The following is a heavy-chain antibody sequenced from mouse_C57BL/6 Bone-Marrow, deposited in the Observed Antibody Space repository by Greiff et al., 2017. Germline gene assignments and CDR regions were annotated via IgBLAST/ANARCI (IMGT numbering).Heavy chain of an antibody. CDR2: IRNKANGYTT. CDR3: ARNSDSSGPYAMDY. CDR1: GFTFTDYY. Sequence: EVQRVESGGGLVQPGGSLSLSCAASGFTFTDYYMSWVRQPPGKALEWLGFIRNKANGYTTESSASVKGRFTISSDNSQGILYLQMNALRAEASATYYCARNSDSSGPYAMDYWGQGTSVTVSS. D-gene: IGHD3-2*02. J-gene: IGHJ4*01. V-gene: IGHV7-3*01.